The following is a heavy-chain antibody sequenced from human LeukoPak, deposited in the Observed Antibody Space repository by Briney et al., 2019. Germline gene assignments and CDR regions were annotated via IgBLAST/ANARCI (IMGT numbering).Heavy chain of an antibody. CDR3: ARVYQSAEYYFDY. Sequence: SSETLSLTCTVSGGSIDSYYWSWIRQPPGKGLEWIGYIYYTGSTEYHPSLKSRVTISLDTSRNQFSLKLTSVTAADTAVYYCARVYQSAEYYFDYWGQGNLVSVSS. V-gene: IGHV4-59*01. J-gene: IGHJ4*02. CDR2: IYYTGST. D-gene: IGHD2-2*01. CDR1: GGSIDSYY.